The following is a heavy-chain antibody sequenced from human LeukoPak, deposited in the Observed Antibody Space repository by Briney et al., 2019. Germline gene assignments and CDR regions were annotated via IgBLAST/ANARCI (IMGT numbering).Heavy chain of an antibody. CDR3: ARGPNYSIFASASYYYLDV. V-gene: IGHV1-8*03. D-gene: IGHD4-11*01. CDR1: GYMFTNYD. CDR2: MNPQSGNT. J-gene: IGHJ6*03. Sequence: VASVTVSCKASGYMFTNYDINWVRQAPGQGLEWMGWMNPQSGNTGYTHKFRGRVTITRDTVITTAYMELSRLRSEDTAVYYCARGPNYSIFASASYYYLDVWGKGTTVTVSS.